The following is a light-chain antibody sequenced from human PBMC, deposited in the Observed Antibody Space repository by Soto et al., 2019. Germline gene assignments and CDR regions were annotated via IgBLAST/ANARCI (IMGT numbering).Light chain of an antibody. CDR2: EGN. CDR1: SSDVGSYNL. J-gene: IGLJ1*01. CDR3: CSYAGSFTYV. Sequence: QSALAQPASVSGSPGQSITISCTGTSSDVGSYNLVSWYQQHPGKAPKFTIFEGNKRPSGLSNRFSGSKSGNTASLTISGLQAEDEADYYRCSYAGSFTYVFGTGTKVTVL. V-gene: IGLV2-23*01.